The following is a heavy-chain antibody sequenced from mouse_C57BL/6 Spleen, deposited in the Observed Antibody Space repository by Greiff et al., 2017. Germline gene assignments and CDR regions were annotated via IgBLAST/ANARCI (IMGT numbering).Heavy chain of an antibody. CDR3: ARSGTAQAAWFAY. CDR1: GYAFSSSW. D-gene: IGHD3-2*02. V-gene: IGHV1-82*01. CDR2: IYPGDGDT. J-gene: IGHJ3*01. Sequence: QVQLQQSGPELVKPGASVKISCKASGYAFSSSWMNWVKQRPGKGLEWIGRIYPGDGDTNYNGKVKGKATLTADKSSSTAYMQLSSLTSEDSAVYFCARSGTAQAAWFAYWGQGTLVTVSA.